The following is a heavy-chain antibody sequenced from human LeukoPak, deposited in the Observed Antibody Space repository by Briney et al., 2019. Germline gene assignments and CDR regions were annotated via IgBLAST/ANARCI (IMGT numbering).Heavy chain of an antibody. CDR3: AIKDIAMVTAYIDY. V-gene: IGHV4-34*01. CDR2: INHSGST. CDR1: GGSFSGYY. Sequence: PSETLSLTCAVYGGSFSGYYWSWIRQPPGKGLEWIGEINHSGSTNYNPSLKSRVTISVDTSKNQFSLKLNSVTAADTAVYYCAIKDIAMVTAYIDYWGQGTLVTVSS. D-gene: IGHD5-18*01. J-gene: IGHJ4*02.